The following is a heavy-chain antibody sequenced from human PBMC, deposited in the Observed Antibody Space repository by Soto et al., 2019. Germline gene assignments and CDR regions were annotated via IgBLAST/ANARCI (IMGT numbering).Heavy chain of an antibody. CDR3: VRVGPLSFDY. CDR1: GGSVSSDSYY. J-gene: IGHJ4*02. Sequence: QVQLQESGPGLVKPSETLSLTCAVSGGSVSSDSYYWSWIRQSPGKGLEWIGYISYSGNTNYNPSLERRVTISVDTSKNQCSLKLSSVTAADTAVYYCVRVGPLSFDYWGQGTLVTVSS. D-gene: IGHD1-26*01. V-gene: IGHV4-61*01. CDR2: ISYSGNT.